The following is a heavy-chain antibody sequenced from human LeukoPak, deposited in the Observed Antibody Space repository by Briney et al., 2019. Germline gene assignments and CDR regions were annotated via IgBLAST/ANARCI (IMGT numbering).Heavy chain of an antibody. CDR2: IYHSGST. J-gene: IGHJ4*02. CDR1: GGSISSTNW. D-gene: IGHD2-21*01. CDR3: ATAIADY. V-gene: IGHV4-4*02. Sequence: SETLSLTCAVSGGSISSTNWWSWVRQPPGKGLEWIGEIYHSGSTNYNPSLKSRATILVDKSKNQFSLQLSSVTAADTAVYYCATAIADYWGQGTLVTVSS.